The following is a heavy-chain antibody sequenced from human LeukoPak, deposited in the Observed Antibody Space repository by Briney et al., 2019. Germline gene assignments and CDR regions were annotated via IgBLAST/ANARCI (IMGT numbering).Heavy chain of an antibody. CDR1: GGTFSSYA. Sequence: SVKVSCKAPGGTFSSYAISWVRQAPGQGLEWMGRIIPIFGTANYAQKFQGRVTITTDESTSTAYMELSSLRSEDTAVYYCARDAGYCSGGSCYYYYYYMDVWGKGTTVTVSS. D-gene: IGHD2-15*01. CDR2: IIPIFGTA. CDR3: ARDAGYCSGGSCYYYYYYMDV. J-gene: IGHJ6*03. V-gene: IGHV1-69*05.